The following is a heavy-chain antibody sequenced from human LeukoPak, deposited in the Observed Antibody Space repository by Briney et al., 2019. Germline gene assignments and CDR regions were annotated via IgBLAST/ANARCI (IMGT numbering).Heavy chain of an antibody. V-gene: IGHV3-30*02. J-gene: IGHJ5*02. D-gene: IGHD3-10*01. Sequence: PGGSLRLSCAASGFTFSSYGMHWVRQAPGKGLEWVAFIRYDGSNKYYADSVKGRFTISRDNSKNTLYLQMNSLRAEDTAVYYCARLWFGEGSFDWFDPWGQGTLVTVSS. CDR3: ARLWFGEGSFDWFDP. CDR1: GFTFSSYG. CDR2: IRYDGSNK.